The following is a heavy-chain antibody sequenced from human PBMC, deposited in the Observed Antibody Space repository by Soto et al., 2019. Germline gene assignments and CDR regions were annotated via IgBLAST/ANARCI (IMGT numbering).Heavy chain of an antibody. CDR1: GFTFSSYA. CDR2: ISGSGDST. CDR3: ARRGSGSYYDY. D-gene: IGHD1-26*01. J-gene: IGHJ4*02. V-gene: IGHV3-23*01. Sequence: EVQLLESGGGLVQPGGSLRLSCAASGFTFSSYAMRWVRQAPVKGLEWVSAISGSGDSTYYADSVKGRFTISRDNSKNTLDLQMNSLRAEETAVYYCARRGSGSYYDYWGQGTLVTVSS.